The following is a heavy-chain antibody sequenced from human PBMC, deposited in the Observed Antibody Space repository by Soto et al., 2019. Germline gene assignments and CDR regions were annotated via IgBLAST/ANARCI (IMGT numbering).Heavy chain of an antibody. J-gene: IGHJ1*01. CDR3: ATSHYYDSSGKGGTPEYFQH. CDR2: FDPEDGET. D-gene: IGHD3-22*01. V-gene: IGHV1-24*01. Sequence: GASVKFSCKVSGYTLTELSMHWVRQAPGKGLEWMGGFDPEDGETIYAQKFQGRVTMTEDTSTDTAYMELSSLRSEDTAVYYCATSHYYDSSGKGGTPEYFQHWGQGTLVTVSS. CDR1: GYTLTELS.